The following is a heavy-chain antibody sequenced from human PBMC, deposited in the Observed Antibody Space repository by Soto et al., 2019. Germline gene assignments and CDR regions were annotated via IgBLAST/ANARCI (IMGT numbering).Heavy chain of an antibody. CDR3: ARDPPPSIYDSSSYYTDY. V-gene: IGHV3-21*01. Sequence: GSLRLFCAASGITFSSYSMNWVRQAPGKGLEWVSSISSSSSYIYYADSVKGRFTISRDNAKNSLYLQMISLRAEDTAVYYCARDPPPSIYDSSSYYTDYWGQGTLVTVSS. CDR1: GITFSSYS. CDR2: ISSSSSYI. J-gene: IGHJ4*02. D-gene: IGHD3-22*01.